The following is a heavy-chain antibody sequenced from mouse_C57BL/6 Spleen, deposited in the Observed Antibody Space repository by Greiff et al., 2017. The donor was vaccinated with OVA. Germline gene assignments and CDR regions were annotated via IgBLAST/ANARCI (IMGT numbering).Heavy chain of an antibody. D-gene: IGHD2-4*01. Sequence: QVQLQQSGAELVKPGASVKMSCKASGYTFTSYWITWVKQRPGQGLEWIGDIYPGSGSTNYNEKFKSKATLTVDTSSSTAYMQLSSLTSEDSAVYYCASGGIYYDYSYAMDYWGQGTSVTVSS. V-gene: IGHV1-55*01. CDR3: ASGGIYYDYSYAMDY. CDR1: GYTFTSYW. J-gene: IGHJ4*01. CDR2: IYPGSGST.